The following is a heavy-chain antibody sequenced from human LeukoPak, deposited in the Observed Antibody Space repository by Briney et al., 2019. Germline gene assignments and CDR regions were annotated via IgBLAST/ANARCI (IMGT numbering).Heavy chain of an antibody. CDR1: GDSISSGSYY. CDR3: ARDLGGTHSSENWFDP. D-gene: IGHD1-26*01. CDR2: IYSSGRI. J-gene: IGHJ5*02. Sequence: SQTLSLTCTVSGDSISSGSYYWSWIRQPTGKGLEGIGRIYSSGRINYNLSLKSRVTISVDTSKNQFSLRLSSVTAADTAVYYRARDLGGTHSSENWFDPWGQGNLVTVSS. V-gene: IGHV4-61*02.